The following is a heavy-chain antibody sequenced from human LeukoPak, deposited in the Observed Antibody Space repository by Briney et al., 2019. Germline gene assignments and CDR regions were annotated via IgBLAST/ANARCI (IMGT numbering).Heavy chain of an antibody. J-gene: IGHJ4*02. CDR2: ISGSGGST. CDR1: GFTFSSYA. Sequence: GGSLRLSCAASGFTFSSYAMSWVRQAPGKGLEWVSAISGSGGSTYYADSVKGRFIISRDNSKNTLYLQMNSLRAEDTAVYYCARVRSIYFDYWGQGTLVTVSS. V-gene: IGHV3-23*01. CDR3: ARVRSIYFDY.